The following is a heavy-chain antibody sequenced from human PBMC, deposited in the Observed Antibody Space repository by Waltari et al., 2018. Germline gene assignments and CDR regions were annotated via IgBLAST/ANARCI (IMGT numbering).Heavy chain of an antibody. J-gene: IGHJ4*02. V-gene: IGHV4-59*11. Sequence: QVQLQESGPGLVKPSETLSLTCTVSGGSISSHFWSWIRPPPGKGLEWIGYIYYSGSTNYNPSLKSRVTISVDTSKNQFSLKLSSVTAADTAVYYCARGSRYCSGGSCSALVNYWGQGTLVTVSS. D-gene: IGHD2-15*01. CDR2: IYYSGST. CDR1: GGSISSHF. CDR3: ARGSRYCSGGSCSALVNY.